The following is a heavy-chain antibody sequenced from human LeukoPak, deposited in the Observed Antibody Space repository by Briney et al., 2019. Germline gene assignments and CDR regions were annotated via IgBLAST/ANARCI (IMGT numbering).Heavy chain of an antibody. V-gene: IGHV1-18*04. Sequence: ASVKVSCKASGYTFTDYYMHWVRQAPGQGLEWMGWISAYNGNTNYAQKLQGRVTMTTDTSTSTAYMELRSLRSDDTAVYYCARADEFYDILTGYYCDYWGQGTLVTVSS. J-gene: IGHJ4*02. CDR1: GYTFTDYY. CDR2: ISAYNGNT. D-gene: IGHD3-9*01. CDR3: ARADEFYDILTGYYCDY.